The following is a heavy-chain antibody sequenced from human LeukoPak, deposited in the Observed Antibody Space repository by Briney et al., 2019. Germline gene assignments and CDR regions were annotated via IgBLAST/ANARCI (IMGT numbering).Heavy chain of an antibody. J-gene: IGHJ5*02. D-gene: IGHD3-16*02. CDR2: ISSSGSTI. CDR3: ARIGSLGELSS. CDR1: GVTSTEVY. V-gene: IGHV3-11*04. Sequence: VGCLRLSRAASGVTSTEVYMSWVRQAPGERLGWGSYISSSGSTIYYADSAKGRFTISRDNAKNSLYLQMNSLRAEDTAVYYCARIGSLGELSSWGQGTLVTVSS.